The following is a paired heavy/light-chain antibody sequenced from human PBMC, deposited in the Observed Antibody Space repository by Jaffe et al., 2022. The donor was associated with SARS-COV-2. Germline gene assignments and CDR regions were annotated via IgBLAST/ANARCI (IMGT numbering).Heavy chain of an antibody. V-gene: IGHV3-30-3*01. CDR2: ISYDGSKK. Sequence: QVQLVESGGGVLQPETSLRLSCAASGFTFSTYAMHWVRQAPGKGLEWVAVISYDGSKKYYADSVKGRFIISRDNSNKMLFLRLNSLTSEDTAVYYCARDYPYSQYCSMTSCRYYYAMDVWGQGTTVTVSS. D-gene: IGHD2-21*01. J-gene: IGHJ6*02. CDR1: GFTFSTYA. CDR3: ARDYPYSQYCSMTSCRYYYAMDV.
Light chain of an antibody. CDR2: EVT. Sequence: QSALTQPASVSGSPEQSITISCTGTSSDIGAYNYVSWFQQHPGKAPKLIIYEVTNRPSGVPDRFSGSKSANTASLTISGLQAEDEADYYCSSYTSSSTGVFGGGTKLTVL. V-gene: IGLV2-14*01. CDR1: SSDIGAYNY. CDR3: SSYTSSSTGV. J-gene: IGLJ3*02.